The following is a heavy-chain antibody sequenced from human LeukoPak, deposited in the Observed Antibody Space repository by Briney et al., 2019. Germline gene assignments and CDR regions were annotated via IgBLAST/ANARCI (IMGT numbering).Heavy chain of an antibody. D-gene: IGHD2-2*01. J-gene: IGHJ4*02. CDR1: GFTFSSYA. Sequence: GRSLRLSCAASGFTFSSYAMSWVRQAPGKGLEWVSAISGSGGSTYYADSVKGRFTISRDNSKNTLYLQMNSLRAEDTAVYYCAKEGSSTILPPYYFDYWGQGTLVTVSS. CDR3: AKEGSSTILPPYYFDY. CDR2: ISGSGGST. V-gene: IGHV3-23*01.